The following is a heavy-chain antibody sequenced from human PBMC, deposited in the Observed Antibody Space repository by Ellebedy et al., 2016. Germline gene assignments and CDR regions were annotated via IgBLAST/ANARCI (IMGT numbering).Heavy chain of an antibody. J-gene: IGHJ4*02. D-gene: IGHD3-10*01. CDR3: AKTSGWGYGEN. Sequence: ASVKVSXKASSYTFTTFSITWVRQVPGQGLEWMGFVNTFSGNTKFAQKFQGRVSMTTDSSTHTAYMDLRSLRSDDTAMYYCAKTSGWGYGENWGQGTPVTVSS. V-gene: IGHV1-18*04. CDR1: SYTFTTFS. CDR2: VNTFSGNT.